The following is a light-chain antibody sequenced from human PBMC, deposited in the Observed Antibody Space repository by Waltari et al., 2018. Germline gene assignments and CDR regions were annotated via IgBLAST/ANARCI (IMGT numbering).Light chain of an antibody. CDR1: QSIRSY. CDR2: AAS. V-gene: IGKV1-39*01. Sequence: DIQMPQSPSSLSASVGDRVTITCRASQSIRSYLNWYQQKPGKAPQLLIYAASSLQSGVPSRFSGSGSGTDFTLTISSLQPEDFATYYCQQSYSTPRTFGQGTKVEIK. CDR3: QQSYSTPRT. J-gene: IGKJ1*01.